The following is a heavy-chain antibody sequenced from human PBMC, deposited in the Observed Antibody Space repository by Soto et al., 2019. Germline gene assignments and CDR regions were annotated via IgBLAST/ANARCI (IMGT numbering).Heavy chain of an antibody. Sequence: EVQLVECGGGLVKPGGSLRLSCAASGFTFSNAWMSWVRQAPGKGLEWVGRIKSKTDGGTTDYAAPVKGRFTISRDDSKNTLYVQMNSLKTEDTAVYYCTTPAHPRVTTYYYYMDVWGKGTTVTVSS. J-gene: IGHJ6*03. CDR2: IKSKTDGGTT. CDR1: GFTFSNAW. CDR3: TTPAHPRVTTYYYYMDV. D-gene: IGHD4-17*01. V-gene: IGHV3-15*01.